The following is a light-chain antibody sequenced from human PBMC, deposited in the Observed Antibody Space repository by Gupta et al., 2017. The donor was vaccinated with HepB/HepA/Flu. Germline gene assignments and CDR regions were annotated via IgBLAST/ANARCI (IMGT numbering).Light chain of an antibody. J-gene: IGLJ2*01. V-gene: IGLV2-11*01. Sequence: QSALTQPRSVSGSPGQSVTISCAGTSCDVGAYNYVSWLQHYPGKAHKFIIYDVNKRPSGVPDRFSGSKSGNTAYLTISGLQAEDEADYYCAAHAGSSVGFGGGTKVTVL. CDR1: SCDVGAYNY. CDR3: AAHAGSSVG. CDR2: DVN.